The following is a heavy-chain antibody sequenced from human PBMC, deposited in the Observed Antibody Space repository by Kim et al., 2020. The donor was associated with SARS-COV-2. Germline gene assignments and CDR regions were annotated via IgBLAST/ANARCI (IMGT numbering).Heavy chain of an antibody. Sequence: GGSLRLSCAASGFTFSSYEMNWVRQAPGKGPEWVSYISSSGRPIYYADSVNGRFTISRDNAKNSLYLQMNSLRAEDTAVYYCARNGWFGEIPGYWGQGTLVTVSS. J-gene: IGHJ4*02. D-gene: IGHD3-10*01. CDR1: GFTFSSYE. CDR2: ISSSGRPI. V-gene: IGHV3-48*03. CDR3: ARNGWFGEIPGY.